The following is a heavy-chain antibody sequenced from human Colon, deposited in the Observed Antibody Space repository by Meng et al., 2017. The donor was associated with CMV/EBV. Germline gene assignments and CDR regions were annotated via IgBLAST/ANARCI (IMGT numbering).Heavy chain of an antibody. CDR2: VDNSGST. Sequence: RLQLQEPGQGLLKPSGPLALTCSVSGGSISSGNSYWGWIRQSPGKGLEWIGCVDNSGSTYYTPSLKSRVTISIDTSNTLFSLTLKSVTAADTAVYYCARGRGIAADSRTYYFDSWGHGTLVTVSS. V-gene: IGHV4-39*06. D-gene: IGHD6-13*01. J-gene: IGHJ4*01. CDR3: ARGRGIAADSRTYYFDS. CDR1: GGSISSGNSY.